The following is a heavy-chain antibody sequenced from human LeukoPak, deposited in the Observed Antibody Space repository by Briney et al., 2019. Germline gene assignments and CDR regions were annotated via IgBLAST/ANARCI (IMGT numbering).Heavy chain of an antibody. J-gene: IGHJ3*02. V-gene: IGHV1-69*13. D-gene: IGHD3-9*01. CDR2: IIPIFGTA. Sequence: GASVKVSCKASGGTFSSYAISWVRQAPGQGLEWMGGIIPIFGTANYAQKFQGRVTITADESTSTAYMELSSLRSEDTAVYYCARDKFPRTGPHTIFNPNDAFDIWGQGTMVTVSS. CDR3: ARDKFPRTGPHTIFNPNDAFDI. CDR1: GGTFSSYA.